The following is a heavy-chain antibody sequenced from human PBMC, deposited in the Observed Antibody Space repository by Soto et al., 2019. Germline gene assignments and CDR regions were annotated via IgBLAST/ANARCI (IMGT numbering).Heavy chain of an antibody. Sequence: QLQLQESGPGLVKPSETLSLTCTVSGGPISSSSYYWGWIRQPPGKGLEWIVSIYYSGSTYYNPSRKTRFTLPVETSKNQFSLKLSSVTAAEAAVYYCARAEDCDFWSGYSFDPWGQGTLVTVSS. CDR1: GGPISSSSYY. V-gene: IGHV4-39*01. CDR3: ARAEDCDFWSGYSFDP. D-gene: IGHD3-3*01. J-gene: IGHJ5*02. CDR2: IYYSGST.